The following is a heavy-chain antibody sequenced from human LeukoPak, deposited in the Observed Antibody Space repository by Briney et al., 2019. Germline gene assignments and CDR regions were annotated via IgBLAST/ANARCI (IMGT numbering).Heavy chain of an antibody. V-gene: IGHV3-30*02. Sequence: GGSLRHSCAASGFTFSSYGMHWVRQAPGKGLEWVAFIRHDESVRYYADSVKGRFTISRDNSKNTLSLQMNSLRPEDTAVYYCAKGPSQGATWLGDYWGHGILVTVSS. CDR2: IRHDESVR. CDR3: AKGPSQGATWLGDY. D-gene: IGHD6-19*01. CDR1: GFTFSSYG. J-gene: IGHJ4*01.